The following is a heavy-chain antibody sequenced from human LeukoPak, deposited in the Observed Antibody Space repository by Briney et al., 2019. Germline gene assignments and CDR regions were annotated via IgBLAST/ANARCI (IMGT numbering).Heavy chain of an antibody. Sequence: GGSLRLSCAASGFTFDDYAMRWVRQAPGKGLEWVSLISGDGGSTYYADSVKGRFTISRDNSKNSLYLQMNSLRTEDTALYYCAKDNAAVAVKGEFDCWGQGTLVTVSS. J-gene: IGHJ4*02. CDR1: GFTFDDYA. CDR3: AKDNAAVAVKGEFDC. CDR2: ISGDGGST. V-gene: IGHV3-43*02. D-gene: IGHD3-16*01.